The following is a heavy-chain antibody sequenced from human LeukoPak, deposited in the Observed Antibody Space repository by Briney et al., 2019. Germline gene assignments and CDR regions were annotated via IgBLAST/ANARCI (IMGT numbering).Heavy chain of an antibody. CDR2: IWYDGSNK. J-gene: IGHJ4*02. Sequence: GGSLRLSWEAPEFTFSSYGMHWVRQAPGKGLEWVAVIWYDGSNKYYADSVKGRFTISRDNSKNTLYLQMNSLRAEDTAVYYCARGHSSSSSGLSYWGQGTLVTVSS. CDR3: ARGHSSSSSGLSY. V-gene: IGHV3-33*01. CDR1: EFTFSSYG. D-gene: IGHD6-6*01.